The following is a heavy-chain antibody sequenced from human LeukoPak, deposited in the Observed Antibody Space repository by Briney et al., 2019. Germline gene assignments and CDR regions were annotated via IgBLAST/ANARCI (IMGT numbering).Heavy chain of an antibody. CDR1: GFTFSSYW. CDR2: TKLDGSEK. V-gene: IGHV3-7*04. Sequence: GGSLRLPCAASGFTFSSYWMSWVRQAPGKGLEWVANTKLDGSEKYYVDSVKGRFTISRDNAKNSLYLQMNSLRAEDTAVYYCARVSSTSYYFDYWGQGTLVTVSS. CDR3: ARVSSTSYYFDY. D-gene: IGHD6-6*01. J-gene: IGHJ4*02.